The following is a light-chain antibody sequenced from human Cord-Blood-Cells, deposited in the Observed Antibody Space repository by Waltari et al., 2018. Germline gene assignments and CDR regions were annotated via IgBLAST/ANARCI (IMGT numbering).Light chain of an antibody. CDR1: QSISSY. J-gene: IGKJ4*01. Sequence: DIQMTQHPYSLSASVGDRVTITCRASQSISSYLNWYQQKQGEAPKLLIYVASSLQSGVPSRFSCSGSGTDFTLTISSLQPEDFATYYCQQSYSTPLTFGGGTKVEIK. V-gene: IGKV1-39*01. CDR3: QQSYSTPLT. CDR2: VAS.